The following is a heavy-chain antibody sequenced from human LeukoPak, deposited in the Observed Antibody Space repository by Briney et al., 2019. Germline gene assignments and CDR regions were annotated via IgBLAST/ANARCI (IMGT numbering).Heavy chain of an antibody. J-gene: IGHJ4*02. D-gene: IGHD3-3*01. Sequence: SETLSLTCAVYGGSFSGYYWSWIRQPPAKGLEWIGEINHSGSTNYNPSLKSRVTISVDTSKNQFSLKLSSVTAADTAVYYCARGMGFWSGYVVYWGQGTLVTVSS. CDR2: INHSGST. CDR1: GGSFSGYY. V-gene: IGHV4-34*01. CDR3: ARGMGFWSGYVVY.